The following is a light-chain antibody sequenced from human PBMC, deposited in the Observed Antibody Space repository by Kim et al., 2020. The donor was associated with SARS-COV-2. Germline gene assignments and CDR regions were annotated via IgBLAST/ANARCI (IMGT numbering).Light chain of an antibody. CDR3: SSYTSSSTLNWV. CDR1: SSDVGGYNY. Sequence: SITNSCTGTSSDVGGYNYVSWYQQHPGKAPKLMIYDVSNRPSGVSNRFSGSKSGNTASLTISGLQAEDEADYYCSSYTSSSTLNWVFGGGTKVTVL. CDR2: DVS. V-gene: IGLV2-14*03. J-gene: IGLJ3*02.